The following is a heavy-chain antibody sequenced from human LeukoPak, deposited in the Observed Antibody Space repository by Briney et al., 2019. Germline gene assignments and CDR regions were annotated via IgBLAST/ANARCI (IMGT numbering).Heavy chain of an antibody. D-gene: IGHD3-22*01. V-gene: IGHV3-53*01. J-gene: IGHJ4*02. CDR1: GFTVSSNY. Sequence: GGSLRLSCAASGFTVSSNYMSWVRQAPGKGLEWVSVIYSGGSTYYADSVKGRFTISRDNSENTLYLQMNSLRAEDTAAYYCASGYYDSSGYNDYWGQGTLVTVSS. CDR3: ASGYYDSSGYNDY. CDR2: IYSGGST.